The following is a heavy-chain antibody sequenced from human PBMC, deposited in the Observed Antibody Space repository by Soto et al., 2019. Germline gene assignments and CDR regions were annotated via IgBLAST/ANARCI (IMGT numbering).Heavy chain of an antibody. D-gene: IGHD3-10*01. CDR2: ISWNGAAT. V-gene: IGHV3-9*01. CDR3: ANLPLYGSGFDC. Sequence: EAQLVEFGGGLVQPGRSLRLSCVASGFTFDDYAIHWVRQAPGKGLEWVSGISWNGAATGYADSVKGRFTISRDNAKNSLYLQMSSLRTEDTAIYYCANLPLYGSGFDCWGQGTLVTVSS. J-gene: IGHJ4*02. CDR1: GFTFDDYA.